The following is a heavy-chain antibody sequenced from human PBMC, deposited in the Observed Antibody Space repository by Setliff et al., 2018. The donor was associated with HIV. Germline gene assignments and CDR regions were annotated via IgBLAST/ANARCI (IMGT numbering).Heavy chain of an antibody. CDR3: ARVLGRDGYNWDAFDI. D-gene: IGHD5-12*01. CDR2: INPSGGST. J-gene: IGHJ3*02. V-gene: IGHV1-46*01. CDR1: GGTFSSYV. Sequence: ASVKVSCKASGGTFSSYVISWVRQAPGQGLEWMGIINPSGGSTSYAQKFQGRVTMTRDTSTSTVYMELSSLRSEDTAVYYCARVLGRDGYNWDAFDIWGQGTMVTVSS.